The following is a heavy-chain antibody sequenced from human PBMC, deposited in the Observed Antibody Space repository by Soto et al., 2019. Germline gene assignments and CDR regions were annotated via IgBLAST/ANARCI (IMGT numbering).Heavy chain of an antibody. D-gene: IGHD2-8*02. Sequence: PRESLKIPCQGSGYAFSSYWIAWVRQMPGKGLEWMGIIYPGDSDTRYSPSFQGQVTISVDKSITTAYLQWSSLKASDTAMYYCARGYCTATICDPWFDPWGQGTLVTVSS. J-gene: IGHJ5*02. V-gene: IGHV5-51*01. CDR1: GYAFSSYW. CDR2: IYPGDSDT. CDR3: ARGYCTATICDPWFDP.